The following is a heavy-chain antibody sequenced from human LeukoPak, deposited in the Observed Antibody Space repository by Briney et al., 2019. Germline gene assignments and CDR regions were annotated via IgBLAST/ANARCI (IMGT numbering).Heavy chain of an antibody. V-gene: IGHV1-2*02. CDR2: INPNSGGT. CDR1: GYTFTTYG. CDR3: ARGYGDDRYYYYMDV. Sequence: ASVKVSCKASGYTFTTYGISWVRQAPGQGLEWMGWINPNSGGTNYAQKFQGRVTMTRDTSISTAYMELSRLRSDDTAVYYCARGYGDDRYYYYMDVWGKGTTVTISS. D-gene: IGHD4-17*01. J-gene: IGHJ6*03.